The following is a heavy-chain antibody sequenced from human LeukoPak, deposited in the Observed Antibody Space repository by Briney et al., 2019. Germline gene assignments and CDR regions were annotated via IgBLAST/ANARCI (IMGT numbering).Heavy chain of an antibody. Sequence: SVNVSCKASGGTFSSYAISWVRQAPGQGLEWMGRIIPILGIANYAQKYQGRITITADKSTTTAYMELSSLRSEDTAVYYCARDSPPLYYDSSGYYYYWGKGTLVTVSS. CDR3: ARDSPPLYYDSSGYYYY. CDR2: IIPILGIA. J-gene: IGHJ4*02. D-gene: IGHD3-22*01. CDR1: GGTFSSYA. V-gene: IGHV1-69*04.